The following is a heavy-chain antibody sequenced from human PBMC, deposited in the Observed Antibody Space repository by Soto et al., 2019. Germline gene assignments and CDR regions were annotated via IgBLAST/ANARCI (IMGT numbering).Heavy chain of an antibody. D-gene: IGHD6-6*01. J-gene: IGHJ4*02. CDR2: IYPGDSDT. V-gene: IGHV5-51*01. Sequence: GESLKISCKGSGYSFTSYWIGWVRQMPGKGLEWMGIIYPGDSDTRYSPAFQGQVTIEADKSISTAYLQWSSLKASDTAMYYCARHSTNREYSSSFDFDYWGQGTLVTVSS. CDR1: GYSFTSYW. CDR3: ARHSTNREYSSSFDFDY.